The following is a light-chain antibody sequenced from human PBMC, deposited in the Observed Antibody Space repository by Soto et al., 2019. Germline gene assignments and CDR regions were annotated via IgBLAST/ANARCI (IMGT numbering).Light chain of an antibody. CDR2: DAS. J-gene: IGKJ3*01. CDR1: QTVSFY. CDR3: QQRSNWPPFT. V-gene: IGKV3-11*01. Sequence: EIVLTQSPATLSLSPGERATLSCRASQTVSFYLAWYQQKPGQAPRLLIYDASKRATGTPDRFSGSGYGTDFTLTISSLEPDDFAVYYCQQRSNWPPFTFGPGTKVDIK.